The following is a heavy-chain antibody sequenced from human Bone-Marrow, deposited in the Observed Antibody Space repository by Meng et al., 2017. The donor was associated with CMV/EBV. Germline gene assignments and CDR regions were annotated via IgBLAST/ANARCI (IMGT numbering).Heavy chain of an antibody. CDR3: ARDSRRFLGWFGSFRHKSAYDY. Sequence: LSLTCAVYGWSFRSSYWSWIRQPPGKGLEWVSYISSSGSTIYYADSVKGRFTISRDNAKNSLYLQMNSLRAEETAVYYCARDSRRFLGWFGSFRHKSAYDYWGQGTRVTVSS. V-gene: IGHV3-11*04. CDR1: GWSFRSSY. J-gene: IGHJ4*02. D-gene: IGHD3-3*01. CDR2: ISSSGSTI.